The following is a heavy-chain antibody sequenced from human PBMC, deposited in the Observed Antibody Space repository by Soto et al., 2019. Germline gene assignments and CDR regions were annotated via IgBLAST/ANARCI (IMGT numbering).Heavy chain of an antibody. V-gene: IGHV4-59*01. CDR2: ISYTGSA. CDR1: GGSINYSY. CDR3: ARVNYGDYYYGMGV. J-gene: IGHJ6*02. D-gene: IGHD4-17*01. Sequence: SETLCLTCTLSGGSINYSYWTWIRQPPGKGLEWIGYISYTGSANYNASLKSRLTISVDTSKNQFSLKLSSVTAADTALYYCARVNYGDYYYGMGVWGQETTFTVSS.